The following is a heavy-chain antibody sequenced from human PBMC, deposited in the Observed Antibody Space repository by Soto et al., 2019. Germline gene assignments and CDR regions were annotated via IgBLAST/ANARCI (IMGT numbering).Heavy chain of an antibody. CDR2: ISGGGDSS. CDR1: GFAFNTYA. Sequence: EVQLLESGGCLVQPGGSLRLSCAASGFAFNTYAMTWVRQAPGKGLEWVSTISGGGDSSYYADSVKGRFTISRDNSKNTLSLRMNGLRAEDTAVYYCAKGSAFRFLGGGDFWGQGTLVTVSS. CDR3: AKGSAFRFLGGGDF. D-gene: IGHD3-3*01. J-gene: IGHJ4*02. V-gene: IGHV3-23*01.